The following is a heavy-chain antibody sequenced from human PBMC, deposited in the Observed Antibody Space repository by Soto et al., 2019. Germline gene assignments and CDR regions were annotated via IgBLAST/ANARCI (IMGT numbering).Heavy chain of an antibody. V-gene: IGHV4-31*03. CDR2: IYYDGSA. CDR3: ARDRGRYCISASTCFGRGWFDP. CDR1: GVPGGSIISGGYF. J-gene: IGHJ5*02. Sequence: QEQLQESGPGLVKPSETLSLTCSVSGVPGGSIISGGYFWSWIRHHPGKGLEWIGYIYYDGSAYYNPSLKSRASISLDTSKNQFSLNLKSVTAADTATYYCARDRGRYCISASTCFGRGWFDPWGQGTLVTVSS. D-gene: IGHD2-2*01.